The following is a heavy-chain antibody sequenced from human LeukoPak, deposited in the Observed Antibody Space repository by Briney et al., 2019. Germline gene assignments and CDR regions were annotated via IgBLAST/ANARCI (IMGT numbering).Heavy chain of an antibody. CDR1: GGSISSYY. D-gene: IGHD6-25*01. CDR2: IYNGGST. CDR3: ARVAGGYTGYMDV. V-gene: IGHV4-59*01. J-gene: IGHJ6*03. Sequence: SETLSLTCTVSGGSISSYYWGWIRQPPGKGLEWIASIYNGGSTFYNPSLKSRVTISVDTSKNQFSLKLSSVTAADTAVYYCARVAGGYTGYMDVWGKGTTVTVSS.